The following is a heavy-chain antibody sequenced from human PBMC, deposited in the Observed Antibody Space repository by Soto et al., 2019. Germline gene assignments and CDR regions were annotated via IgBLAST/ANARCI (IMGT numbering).Heavy chain of an antibody. Sequence: EVQLVESGGGLIQRGGSLRLSCAASGFTVSGNYMSWVRQAPGKGLEWVSVIYSGGSTYYADSVKGRFTISRDNSKNTLYLQMSGLRAEDTAVYYWARVVYAVTTGGAFDMWGQGTMVTFSS. D-gene: IGHD4-17*01. CDR3: ARVVYAVTTGGAFDM. CDR2: IYSGGST. J-gene: IGHJ3*02. CDR1: GFTVSGNY. V-gene: IGHV3-53*01.